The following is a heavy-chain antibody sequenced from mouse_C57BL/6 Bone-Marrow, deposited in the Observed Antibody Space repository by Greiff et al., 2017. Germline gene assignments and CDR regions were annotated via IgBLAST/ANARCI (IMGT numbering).Heavy chain of an antibody. J-gene: IGHJ2*01. Sequence: VQLQQSGAELVGPGASVTLSCTASGFNIKDDYMHWVKQRPEQGLEWIGWIGPENGDTEYASKFQGQATITADTSSNTAYLQISSLTSEDTAVYYCMGDYYGSSYGFDDWGQGTTLTVSS. CDR1: GFNIKDDY. CDR2: IGPENGDT. D-gene: IGHD1-1*01. CDR3: MGDYYGSSYGFDD. V-gene: IGHV14-4*01.